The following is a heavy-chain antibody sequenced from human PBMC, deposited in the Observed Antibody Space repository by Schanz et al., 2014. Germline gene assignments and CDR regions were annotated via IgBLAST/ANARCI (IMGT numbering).Heavy chain of an antibody. J-gene: IGHJ6*02. V-gene: IGHV3-33*03. CDR1: GFAFSVYG. Sequence: VQLVESGGGLVQPGRSLRLSCAASGFAFSVYGMHWVRQAPGKGPEWVAVIWSDGSTKYYADSVKGRFTISRDNSKNTLYLQMNSLRADDTAVFYCAKGMGYCSGGTCYDYYYYGLDVWGQGTTVTVSS. CDR2: IWSDGSTK. CDR3: AKGMGYCSGGTCYDYYYYGLDV. D-gene: IGHD2-15*01.